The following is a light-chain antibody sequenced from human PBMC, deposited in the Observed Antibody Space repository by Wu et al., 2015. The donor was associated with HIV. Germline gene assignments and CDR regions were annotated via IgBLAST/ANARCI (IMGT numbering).Light chain of an antibody. Sequence: EIVMTQSPATLSVSPGERATLSCRASQSVSSNLAWYQQKPGQAPRLLIMVHPPGATGIPARFSGSGSGTEFTLTISSMQSEDFAVYYCQQYNNWPPATFGQGTKLEIK. CDR2: VHP. V-gene: IGKV3-15*01. CDR1: QSVSSN. CDR3: QQYNNWPPAT. J-gene: IGKJ2*01.